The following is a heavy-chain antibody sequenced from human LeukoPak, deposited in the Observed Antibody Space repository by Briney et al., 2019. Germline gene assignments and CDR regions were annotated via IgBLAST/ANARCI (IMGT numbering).Heavy chain of an antibody. CDR2: IYHTGRT. CDR3: ATQNQPGRPNFAN. CDR1: GGSISSSDYY. J-gene: IGHJ4*02. D-gene: IGHD2/OR15-2a*01. Sequence: SETLSLTCSVSGGSISSSDYYWDWIRQPPGKGLEWIGAIYHTGRTYYNPSLRGRVTISGDTSKNQFSLNLNFLTAADTAVYYCATQNQPGRPNFANWGEGTLVTVSS. V-gene: IGHV4-39*01.